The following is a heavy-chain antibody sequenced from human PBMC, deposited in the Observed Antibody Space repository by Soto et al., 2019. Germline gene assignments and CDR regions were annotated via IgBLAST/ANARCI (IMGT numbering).Heavy chain of an antibody. CDR2: INHSGST. Sequence: QVQLQQWGAGLLKPSETLSLTCAVYGGSFSGYYWSWIRQPPGKGLEWIGEINHSGSTNYNPSLKSRDTISVDTSRNPFSLKLSSVTAADSAVYYYARAKNRYFDLWGRGTLVTVSS. V-gene: IGHV4-34*01. CDR1: GGSFSGYY. J-gene: IGHJ2*01. CDR3: ARAKNRYFDL.